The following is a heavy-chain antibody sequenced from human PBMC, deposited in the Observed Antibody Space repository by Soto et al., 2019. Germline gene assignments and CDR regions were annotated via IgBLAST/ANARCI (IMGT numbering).Heavy chain of an antibody. Sequence: PSETLSLTCTVSGGSISSGGYYWSWIRQPPGKGLEWIGSIYYSGSTYYNPSLKSRVTISVDTSKNQFSLKLSSVTAADTAVYYCARGRGYSGYDPTAGMDVWGQGTTVTVSS. CDR2: IYYSGST. V-gene: IGHV4-39*01. D-gene: IGHD5-12*01. CDR3: ARGRGYSGYDPTAGMDV. CDR1: GGSISSGGYY. J-gene: IGHJ6*02.